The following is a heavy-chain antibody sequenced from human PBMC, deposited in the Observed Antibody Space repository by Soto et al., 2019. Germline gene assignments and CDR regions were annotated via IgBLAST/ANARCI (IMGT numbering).Heavy chain of an antibody. D-gene: IGHD2-2*01. Sequence: GXPVKVSCRASGYPCTSYGIIWVRQAPGQGLEWMGWISAYNGNTNYAQKLQGRVTMTTDTSTSTAYMELRSLRSDDTAVYYCVLTGYCSSTSCRNLYGMDVWGQRTTVTVSS. CDR1: GYPCTSYG. J-gene: IGHJ6*02. CDR2: ISAYNGNT. CDR3: VLTGYCSSTSCRNLYGMDV. V-gene: IGHV1-18*01.